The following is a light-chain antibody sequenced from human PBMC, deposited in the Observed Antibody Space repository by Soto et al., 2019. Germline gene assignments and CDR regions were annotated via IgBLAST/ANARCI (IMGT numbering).Light chain of an antibody. CDR1: SSNIGGNT. Sequence: QSVLTQPPSASGTPGQRVTISCSGSSSNIGGNTVSWFQQLPGTAPKLLIYTNDQWPSGVPDRFSGSKSGTSASLAISGLQSEDEADYYCGAWDDSLSGWVFGGGTKLTVL. CDR2: TND. J-gene: IGLJ3*02. V-gene: IGLV1-44*01. CDR3: GAWDDSLSGWV.